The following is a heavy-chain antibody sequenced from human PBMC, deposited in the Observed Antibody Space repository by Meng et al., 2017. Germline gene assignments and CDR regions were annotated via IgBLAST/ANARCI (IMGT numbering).Heavy chain of an antibody. V-gene: IGHV1-18*01. Sequence: VRLGHSEGEVKKPGASVKVSCKASGYTFTSYGISWVRQAPGQGLEWMGWISAYNGNTNYAQKLQGRVTMTTDTSTSTAYMELRSLRSDDTAVYYCAVTGYSSSWSVKLDYWGQGTLVTVSS. CDR2: ISAYNGNT. J-gene: IGHJ4*02. CDR1: GYTFTSYG. CDR3: AVTGYSSSWSVKLDY. D-gene: IGHD6-13*01.